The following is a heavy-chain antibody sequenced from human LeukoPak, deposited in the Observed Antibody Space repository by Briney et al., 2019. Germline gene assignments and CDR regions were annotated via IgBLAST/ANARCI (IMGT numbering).Heavy chain of an antibody. D-gene: IGHD3-3*02. J-gene: IGHJ4*02. CDR3: AKDRQPAFHGSFDS. CDR2: ISYSGRST. Sequence: PGGSLRLSCGASGSTFSNYAMSWVRQAPGKGLEWVSGISYSGRSTYYADSVGGRFTVSRDNSKSTVYLQMISLRAEDTAVYYCAKDRQPAFHGSFDSWGQGTLVTVSS. CDR1: GSTFSNYA. V-gene: IGHV3-23*01.